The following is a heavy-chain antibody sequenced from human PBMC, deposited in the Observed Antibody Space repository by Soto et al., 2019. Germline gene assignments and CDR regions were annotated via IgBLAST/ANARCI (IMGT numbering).Heavy chain of an antibody. CDR3: ARGPQWFGC. D-gene: IGHD3-16*01. V-gene: IGHV4-34*01. J-gene: IGHJ6*01. Sequence: PSETLSLTCVVYSGPIGGYYWSWIRHPPGKGLEWLGEINQRGTTFYNPSLTSRVTISVDTSKNQFSLKLSSVTAADTAVYYCARGPQWFGCWG. CDR1: SGPIGGYY. CDR2: INQRGTT.